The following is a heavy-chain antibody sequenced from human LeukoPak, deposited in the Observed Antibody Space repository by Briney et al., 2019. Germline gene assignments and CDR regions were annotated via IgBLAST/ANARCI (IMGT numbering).Heavy chain of an antibody. CDR1: GFTFSSYA. V-gene: IGHV3-30*04. D-gene: IGHD3-3*01. CDR3: ARDIRGYDFWSGYQPVYGMDV. J-gene: IGHJ6*02. Sequence: GRSLRLSCAASGFTFSSYAMHWVRQAPGKGLEWVAVISYDGSNKYYADSVKGRFTISRDNSKNTLYLQMNSLRAEDTAVYYCARDIRGYDFWSGYQPVYGMDVWGQGTTVTASS. CDR2: ISYDGSNK.